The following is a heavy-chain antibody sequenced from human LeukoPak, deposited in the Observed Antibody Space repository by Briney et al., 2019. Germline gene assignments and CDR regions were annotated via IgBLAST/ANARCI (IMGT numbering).Heavy chain of an antibody. CDR1: GFTFSSYS. CDR3: ARSAGPQTRDGYNPGAFDY. Sequence: PGGSLRLSCAASGFTFSSYSMYWVRQAPGKGLEWVAFISYDVSNKYYADSVKGRFSISRDNSNNTLYLQMNSLRADDTAVYYCARSAGPQTRDGYNPGAFDYWGQGTLVTVSS. J-gene: IGHJ4*02. D-gene: IGHD5-24*01. CDR2: ISYDVSNK. V-gene: IGHV3-30-3*01.